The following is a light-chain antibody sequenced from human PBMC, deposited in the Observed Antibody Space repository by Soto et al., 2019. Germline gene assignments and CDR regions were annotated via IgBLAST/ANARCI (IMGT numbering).Light chain of an antibody. CDR3: SSCAGTDKSV. CDR1: SSDVCSYKF. V-gene: IGLV2-8*01. CDR2: DCS. J-gene: IGLJ1*01. Sequence: QTVLTQPPSGTLTAGQSVPISGTRTSSDVCSYKFISWYQQPPGTAPQLLLYDCSKRPSGLPARFSGAKSGNAASLTFSGLQAEEDSGDFCSSCAGTDKSVF.